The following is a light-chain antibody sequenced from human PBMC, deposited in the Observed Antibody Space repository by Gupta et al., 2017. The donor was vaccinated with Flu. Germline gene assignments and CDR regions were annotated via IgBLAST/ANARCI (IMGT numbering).Light chain of an antibody. CDR3: MQALQTPWT. J-gene: IGKJ1*01. CDR1: QSLLHSNGYNY. V-gene: IGKV2-28*01. CDR2: LGS. Sequence: DIGMTQSPLSLPVTPGEPASMSCRASQSLLHSNGYNYFDWYLQKPGQSPQLLIYLGSNRASGVPDRCSGRGSGTDFTLQISRVEAEDVGVYYCMQALQTPWTFGQGTKVEIK.